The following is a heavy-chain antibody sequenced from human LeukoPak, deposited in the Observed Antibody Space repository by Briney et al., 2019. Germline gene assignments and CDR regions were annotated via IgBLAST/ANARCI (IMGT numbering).Heavy chain of an antibody. Sequence: GGSLRLSCAASGFTFDDYTMHWVRQAPGKGLEWVSLISWDGGSTYYADSVKGRFTISRDNSKNSLYLQMNSLRTEDTALYYCAKDRRGYSGYVAGGLGLDYWGQGTLVTVSS. J-gene: IGHJ4*02. CDR2: ISWDGGST. D-gene: IGHD5-12*01. V-gene: IGHV3-43*01. CDR3: AKDRRGYSGYVAGGLGLDY. CDR1: GFTFDDYT.